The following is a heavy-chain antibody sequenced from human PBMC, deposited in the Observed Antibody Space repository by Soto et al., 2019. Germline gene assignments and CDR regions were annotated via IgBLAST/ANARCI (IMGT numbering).Heavy chain of an antibody. CDR3: ARVSLTEDIVLVPAAMRPFYYYGMDV. V-gene: IGHV4-39*07. Sequence: SETLSLTCTVSGGYITTNNYCWGCLRQPPGKGLEWIATISYSGTTYYNPSLKSRVTISVDKSKNQFSLKLSSVTAADTAVYYCARVSLTEDIVLVPAAMRPFYYYGMDVWGQGTTVTVSS. CDR2: ISYSGTT. J-gene: IGHJ6*02. CDR1: GGYITTNNYC. D-gene: IGHD2-2*01.